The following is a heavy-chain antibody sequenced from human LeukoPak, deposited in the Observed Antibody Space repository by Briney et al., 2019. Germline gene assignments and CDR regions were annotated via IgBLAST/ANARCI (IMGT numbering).Heavy chain of an antibody. Sequence: GGSLRLSCAASGFTFSSYWMNWVRQAPGKGLVWVSRIASDGSSTTYADSVKGRFSISRDNAKNTLYLQMNSLRVEDTAVYYCARDRSDSGWYLDYWGQGTLVTVSS. D-gene: IGHD6-19*01. CDR1: GFTFSSYW. J-gene: IGHJ4*02. V-gene: IGHV3-74*01. CDR2: IASDGSST. CDR3: ARDRSDSGWYLDY.